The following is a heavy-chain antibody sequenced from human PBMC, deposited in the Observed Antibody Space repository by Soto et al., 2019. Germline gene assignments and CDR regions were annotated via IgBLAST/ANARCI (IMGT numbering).Heavy chain of an antibody. Sequence: GGSLRLSCAPSGLTFSNYAMSWVRQAPGGGLEWVSSMSGSSSTTYYADSVRGRFTISRDRSKNTLYLQMSSLRAEDTALYYCAKNQERELPRVIDFWGQGTLVTAPQ. CDR3: AKNQERELPRVIDF. J-gene: IGHJ4*02. V-gene: IGHV3-23*01. CDR2: MSGSSSTT. D-gene: IGHD1-7*01. CDR1: GLTFSNYA.